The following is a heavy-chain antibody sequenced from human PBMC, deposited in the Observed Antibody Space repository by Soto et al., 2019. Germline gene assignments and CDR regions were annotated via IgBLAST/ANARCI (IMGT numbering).Heavy chain of an antibody. Sequence: SETLSLTCAVSGGSISSGGYSWSWIRQPPGKGLEWIGYIYHSGSTYYNPSLKSRVTISVDRSKNQFSLKLSSVTAADTAVYYCARSCTVTTESDYFDYWGQGTLVTVSS. CDR2: IYHSGST. CDR1: GGSISSGGYS. V-gene: IGHV4-30-2*01. J-gene: IGHJ4*02. D-gene: IGHD4-17*01. CDR3: ARSCTVTTESDYFDY.